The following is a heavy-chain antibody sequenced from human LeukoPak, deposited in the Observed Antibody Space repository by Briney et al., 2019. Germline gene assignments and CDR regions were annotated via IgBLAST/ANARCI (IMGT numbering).Heavy chain of an antibody. D-gene: IGHD1-26*01. CDR2: INPNSGGT. J-gene: IGHJ4*02. CDR3: ARVSYTGTYTYDY. Sequence: GASVTVSCKPSGYTFTGYYIHWVRQAPGLGLEWMGWINPNSGGTNYAQKFQGRVTMTRDTSISAAYMELSRLTFDDTAMYYCARVSYTGTYTYDYWGQGTLVTVSS. V-gene: IGHV1-2*02. CDR1: GYTFTGYY.